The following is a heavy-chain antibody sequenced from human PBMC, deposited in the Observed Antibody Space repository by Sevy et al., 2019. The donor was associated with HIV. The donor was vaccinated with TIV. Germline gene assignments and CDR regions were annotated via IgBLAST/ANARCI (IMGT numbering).Heavy chain of an antibody. CDR3: ARALPDTAMVTGSYYYYYMDV. CDR1: GFTFSSCA. Sequence: GGSLRLSCAASGFTFSSCAMHWVRQAPGKGLEWVAVISYDGSNKYYADSVKGRFTISRDNSKNTLYLQMNSLRAEDTAVYYCARALPDTAMVTGSYYYYYMDVWGKGTTVTVSS. CDR2: ISYDGSNK. V-gene: IGHV3-30-3*01. D-gene: IGHD5-18*01. J-gene: IGHJ6*03.